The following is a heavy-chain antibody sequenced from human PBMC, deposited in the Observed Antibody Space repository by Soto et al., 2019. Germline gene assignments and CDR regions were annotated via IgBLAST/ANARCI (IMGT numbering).Heavy chain of an antibody. V-gene: IGHV1-69*13. D-gene: IGHD5-12*01. CDR2: VTPKLATA. J-gene: IGHJ3*02. CDR1: GGTFSNYA. CDR3: ARRRDGYNSAFDI. Sequence: SVKVSCKASGGTFSNYAINWVRQAPGLGLEWMGQVTPKLATAKHAQKFQGRVTITADESASTAYMYVSSLRSEDTAVYFCARRRDGYNSAFDIWGQGTLVTVSS.